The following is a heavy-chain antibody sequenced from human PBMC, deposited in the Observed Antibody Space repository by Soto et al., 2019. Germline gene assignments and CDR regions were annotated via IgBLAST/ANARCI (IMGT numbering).Heavy chain of an antibody. CDR3: ATTDSIAAALRWFDP. CDR2: IIPIFGTA. Sequence: ASVKVSCKASGGTFSSYAISWVRQAPGQGLEWMGGIIPIFGTANYAQKFQGRVTITADESTSTAYMELSSLRSEDTAVYYCATTDSIAAALRWFDPWGRGTLVTVSS. V-gene: IGHV1-69*13. J-gene: IGHJ5*02. D-gene: IGHD6-13*01. CDR1: GGTFSSYA.